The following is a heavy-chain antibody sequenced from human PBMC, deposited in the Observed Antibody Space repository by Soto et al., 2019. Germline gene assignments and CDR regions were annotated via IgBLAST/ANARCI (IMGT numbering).Heavy chain of an antibody. CDR2: ISGYNGNT. D-gene: IGHD3-10*01. V-gene: IGHV1-18*01. J-gene: IGHJ4*02. CDR3: ATSFGSGSRAFDY. Sequence: ASVKVSCKASGYTFTNYGISWVRQAPGHGLEWMGWISGYNGNTHLAQKLQGRVTMTTDTPTNTAFMELRSLRSDDTAVYYCATSFGSGSRAFDYWGQGALVTVSS. CDR1: GYTFTNYG.